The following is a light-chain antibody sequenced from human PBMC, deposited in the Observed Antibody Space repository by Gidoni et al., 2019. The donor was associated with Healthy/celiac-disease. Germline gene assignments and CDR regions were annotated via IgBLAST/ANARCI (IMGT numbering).Light chain of an antibody. J-gene: IGKJ4*01. CDR3: QQYGSSRT. CDR1: QSVSSSY. V-gene: IGKV3-20*01. CDR2: GAS. Sequence: EIVLTPSPGTLSLSPGERATLSCRASQSVSSSYLAWYQQKPGQAPRLLIYGASSRATGIPDRFSGSGSGTDFTLTISRLEPEDFAVYYCQQYGSSRTFXGXTKVEIK.